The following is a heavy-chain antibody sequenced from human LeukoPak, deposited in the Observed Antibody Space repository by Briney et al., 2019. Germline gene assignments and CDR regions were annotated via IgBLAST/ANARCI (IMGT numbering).Heavy chain of an antibody. Sequence: PGGSLRLSCAASGFTFSSYWMHWVRQAPGKGLVWVSRINSDGSSTSYADSVKGRFTISRDNAKNTLYLQMNSLRAEDTAVYYCAREGSRPNYYYYYYMDVWGKGTTVTVSS. CDR3: AREGSRPNYYYYYYMDV. CDR1: GFTFSSYW. CDR2: INSDGSST. J-gene: IGHJ6*03. V-gene: IGHV3-74*01. D-gene: IGHD2-15*01.